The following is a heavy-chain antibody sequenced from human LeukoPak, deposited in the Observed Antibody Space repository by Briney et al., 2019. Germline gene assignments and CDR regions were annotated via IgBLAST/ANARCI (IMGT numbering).Heavy chain of an antibody. D-gene: IGHD3-3*01. Sequence: ASVKVSCKASGGTFSSYAISWVRQAPGQGLEWMGGIIPIFGTANYAQKFQGRVTITADESTSTAYKELSSLRSEDTAVYYCARYYDFWSGYFGYWGQGTLVTVSS. CDR3: ARYYDFWSGYFGY. V-gene: IGHV1-69*01. CDR1: GGTFSSYA. CDR2: IIPIFGTA. J-gene: IGHJ4*02.